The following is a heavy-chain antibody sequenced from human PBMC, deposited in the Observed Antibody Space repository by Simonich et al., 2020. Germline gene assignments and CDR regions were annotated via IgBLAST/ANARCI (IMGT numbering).Heavy chain of an antibody. Sequence: EVQLVESGGGLVKPGGSLRLSCAASGFTFSSYSMNWVRQAPGKGLWWGSSISSSSSYIYYADSVKGRFTISRDNAKNSLYLQMNSLRAEDTAVYYCARDVDTAMVFDYWGQGTLVTVSS. CDR3: ARDVDTAMVFDY. J-gene: IGHJ4*02. V-gene: IGHV3-21*01. CDR2: ISSSSSYI. D-gene: IGHD5-18*01. CDR1: GFTFSSYS.